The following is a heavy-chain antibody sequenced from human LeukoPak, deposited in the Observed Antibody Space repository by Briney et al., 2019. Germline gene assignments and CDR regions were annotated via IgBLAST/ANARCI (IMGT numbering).Heavy chain of an antibody. V-gene: IGHV3-53*01. J-gene: IGHJ5*02. D-gene: IGHD6-13*01. Sequence: PGGSLRLSCAASGFTVSDNYMSWVRQAPGKGLEWVSVMYSRGDTYYAASVKCRFTFSRDISKNTLYLQMNGLRTEDTAMYYCARDSPQVPAAGVLASWGQGTLVTVSS. CDR2: MYSRGDT. CDR1: GFTVSDNY. CDR3: ARDSPQVPAAGVLAS.